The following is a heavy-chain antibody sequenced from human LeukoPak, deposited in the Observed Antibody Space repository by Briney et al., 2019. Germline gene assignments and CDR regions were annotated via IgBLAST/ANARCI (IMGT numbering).Heavy chain of an antibody. CDR2: ISSSSSYI. CDR1: GFTFSSYS. J-gene: IGHJ4*02. V-gene: IGHV3-21*01. CDR3: ARVRTVTKDFDY. Sequence: GGPLRLSCAASGFTFSSYSMNWVRQAPGKGLEWVSSISSSSSYIYYADSVKGRFTISRDNAKNSMYLQMNSLRAEDTAVYYCARVRTVTKDFDYWGQGTLVTVSS. D-gene: IGHD4-17*01.